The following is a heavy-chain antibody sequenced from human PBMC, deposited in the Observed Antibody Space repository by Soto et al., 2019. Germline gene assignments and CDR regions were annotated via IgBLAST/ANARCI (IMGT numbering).Heavy chain of an antibody. D-gene: IGHD6-13*01. V-gene: IGHV3-15*01. J-gene: IGHJ3*02. CDR2: IRSKTDGGTT. Sequence: EVLLVESGGGLVEPGGSLRLSCAASGITFSNAWMNWVRQAPGKGLEYIGRIRSKTDGGTTEYAAPVEGRFTISRDDSKNTQNLQMSGLKTEDTDVYYCTTTRPGTNVFDNWGQGTLVTVSS. CDR1: GITFSNAW. CDR3: TTTRPGTNVFDN.